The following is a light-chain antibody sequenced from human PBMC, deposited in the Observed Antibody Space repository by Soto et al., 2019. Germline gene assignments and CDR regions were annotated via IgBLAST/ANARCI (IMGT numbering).Light chain of an antibody. CDR2: ATS. CDR3: LQDYSYPLT. Sequence: AIQMTQSPSSLSASVGDRVTSTCRASQGIRNDLGWYQQKPGKAPKLLIYATSILQSGVPSRFSGGTSGTDFTLTISSLQPEDFATYYCLQDYSYPLTFGGGTKVEIK. V-gene: IGKV1-6*01. CDR1: QGIRND. J-gene: IGKJ4*01.